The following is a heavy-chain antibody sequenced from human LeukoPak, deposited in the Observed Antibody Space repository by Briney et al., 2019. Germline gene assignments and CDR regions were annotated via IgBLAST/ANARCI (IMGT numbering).Heavy chain of an antibody. CDR3: ARVGVLVRAFDI. CDR2: IKQDGSDK. J-gene: IGHJ3*02. V-gene: IGHV3-7*01. Sequence: KAGGPRKLSWPASGFTFTDYYLNGVPKVPGKGLGGVANIKQDGSDKYYVDSVKGRFTISRHNAKNSLYLQINSLRAEDTAVYYCARVGVLVRAFDIWGQGTMVTVSS. D-gene: IGHD6-6*01. CDR1: GFTFTDYY.